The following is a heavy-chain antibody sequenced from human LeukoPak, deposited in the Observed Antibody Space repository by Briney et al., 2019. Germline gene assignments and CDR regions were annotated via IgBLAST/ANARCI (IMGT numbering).Heavy chain of an antibody. D-gene: IGHD6-13*01. CDR3: ARESIAAAGTGAFDI. J-gene: IGHJ3*02. Sequence: PGGSLRLSCAASGFTFSSYAMHWVRQAPGKGLEWVAVISYDGSNKYYADSVKGRFTISRDNSKNTLYLQMNSLRAEDTAVYYCARESIAAAGTGAFDIWGQGTMVTVSS. CDR1: GFTFSSYA. CDR2: ISYDGSNK. V-gene: IGHV3-30-3*01.